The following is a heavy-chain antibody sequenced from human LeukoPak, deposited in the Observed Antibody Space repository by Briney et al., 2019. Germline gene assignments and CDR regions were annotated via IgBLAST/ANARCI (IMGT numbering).Heavy chain of an antibody. CDR2: INSDGSST. Sequence: GGSLRLSCVASRFTFSNYWMTWVRQAPGKGLVWVSRINSDGSSTSYADSVKGRFTISRDNAKNTLYLQMNSLRAEDTAVYYCARDHRGSGSRYYYYYMDVWGKGTTVTISS. CDR1: RFTFSNYW. CDR3: ARDHRGSGSRYYYYYMDV. V-gene: IGHV3-74*01. D-gene: IGHD3-10*01. J-gene: IGHJ6*03.